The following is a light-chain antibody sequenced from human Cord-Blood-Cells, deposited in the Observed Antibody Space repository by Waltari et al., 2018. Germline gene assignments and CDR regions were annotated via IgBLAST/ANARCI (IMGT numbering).Light chain of an antibody. CDR3: QQYYSYPFT. V-gene: IGKV1-8*01. CDR1: QGISSY. J-gene: IGKJ3*01. CDR2: AAS. Sequence: AIRMTQSPSSLSASTGDRVTITCRASQGISSYLAWYQQKPGKAPKLPFYAASTLQSGVPSRFSGSGSGTDFTLTISCLQSEDFATYYCQQYYSYPFTFGPGTKVDIK.